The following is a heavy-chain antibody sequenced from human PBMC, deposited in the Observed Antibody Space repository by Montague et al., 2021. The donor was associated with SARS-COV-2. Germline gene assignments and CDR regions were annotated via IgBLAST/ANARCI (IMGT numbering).Heavy chain of an antibody. J-gene: IGHJ6*02. Sequence: SLRLSCAASGFTFSSYEMNWVRQAPGKGLEWVSYISSSGSTIYYADSVKGRFTISRDNAKNSLYLQMNSLRAEDTAVYYCARAGFLEWLLYFQHYGMDVWGQGTTVTVSS. CDR1: GFTFSSYE. D-gene: IGHD3-3*01. CDR2: ISSSGSTI. V-gene: IGHV3-48*03. CDR3: ARAGFLEWLLYFQHYGMDV.